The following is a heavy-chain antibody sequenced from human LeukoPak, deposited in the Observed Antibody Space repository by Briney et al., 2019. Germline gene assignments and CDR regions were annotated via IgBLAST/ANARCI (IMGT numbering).Heavy chain of an antibody. J-gene: IGHJ5*02. CDR1: GGTFSSYA. D-gene: IGHD6-19*01. CDR3: AVRKGEAVAGTGINWFDP. CDR2: IIPIFGIA. Sequence: ASVKVSCKVSGGTFSSYAISWVRQAPGQGLEWMGRIIPIFGIANYAQKFQGRVTITADKSTSTAYMELSSLRSEDTAVHYCAVRKGEAVAGTGINWFDPWGQGTLVTVSS. V-gene: IGHV1-69*04.